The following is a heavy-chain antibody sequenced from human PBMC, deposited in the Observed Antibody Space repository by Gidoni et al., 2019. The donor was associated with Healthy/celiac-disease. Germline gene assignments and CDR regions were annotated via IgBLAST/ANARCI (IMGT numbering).Heavy chain of an antibody. CDR3: ARGGAGYDAFDI. D-gene: IGHD3-9*01. Sequence: HVQLVQSGAEVKKPVASVKVSCTASGYTFTSYYMHWVRQAPGQGLEWMGIINPSGGSTSYAQKFQGRVTMTRDTSTSTVYMELRSLRSEDTAVYYCARGGAGYDAFDIWGQGTMVTVSS. CDR2: INPSGGST. V-gene: IGHV1-46*01. J-gene: IGHJ3*02. CDR1: GYTFTSYY.